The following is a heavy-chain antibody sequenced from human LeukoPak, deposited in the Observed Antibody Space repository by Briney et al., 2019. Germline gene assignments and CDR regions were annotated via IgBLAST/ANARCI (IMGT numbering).Heavy chain of an antibody. J-gene: IGHJ6*02. CDR3: ARLFSSWYYGMDV. CDR2: INPNSGGT. CDR1: GYTFTGYY. D-gene: IGHD3-10*02. Sequence: ASVKVSCKASGYTFTGYYMHWVRQAAGQGLEWMGWINPNSGGTNYAQKFQGRVTMTRDTSISTAYMELSRLRSDDTAVYYCARLFSSWYYGMDVWGQGTTVTVSS. V-gene: IGHV1-2*02.